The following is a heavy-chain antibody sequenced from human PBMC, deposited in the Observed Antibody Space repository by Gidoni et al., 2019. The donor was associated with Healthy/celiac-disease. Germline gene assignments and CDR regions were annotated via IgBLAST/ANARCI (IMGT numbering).Heavy chain of an antibody. D-gene: IGHD2-15*01. V-gene: IGHV1-69*01. CDR2: IIPIFGTA. Sequence: QVQLVQSGAEVKKPGSSVKVSCKASGGTFSSYAISWVRQAPGQGLEWMGGIIPIFGTANYAQKFQGRVTIPADESTSTAYMELSSLRSEDTAVYYCARDHKYCSGGSCYSGSGYWGQGTLVTVSS. J-gene: IGHJ4*02. CDR3: ARDHKYCSGGSCYSGSGY. CDR1: GGTFSSYA.